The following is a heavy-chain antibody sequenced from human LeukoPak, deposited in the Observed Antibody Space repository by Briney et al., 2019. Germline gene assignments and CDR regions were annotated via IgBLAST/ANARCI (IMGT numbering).Heavy chain of an antibody. V-gene: IGHV1-18*01. J-gene: IGHJ6*02. CDR2: ISAYNGNT. CDR1: GYTFTSYG. Sequence: ASVKVSCKASGYTFTSYGISWVRQAPGQGLEWMGRISAYNGNTNYAQKLQGRVTMTTDTSMSTAYMELRSLRSDDTAVYYCARDNSKGYSGESYYYGMDVWGQGTTVTVS. CDR3: ARDNSKGYSGESYYYGMDV. D-gene: IGHD5-12*01.